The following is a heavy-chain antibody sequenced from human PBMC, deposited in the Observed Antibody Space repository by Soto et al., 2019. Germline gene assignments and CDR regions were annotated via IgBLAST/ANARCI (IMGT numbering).Heavy chain of an antibody. CDR3: AKVERAVAGIID. D-gene: IGHD6-19*01. Sequence: EVQLLESGGGLVQPGGSLRLSCAASGFTFSSYAMSWVRQAPGKGLDWVSAISVSVGSTYYADSVKGRFTISRDNSKNTLNLQMNGLRAEDTAVYYCAKVERAVAGIIDWGQGTLVTVSS. CDR1: GFTFSSYA. V-gene: IGHV3-23*01. J-gene: IGHJ4*02. CDR2: ISVSVGST.